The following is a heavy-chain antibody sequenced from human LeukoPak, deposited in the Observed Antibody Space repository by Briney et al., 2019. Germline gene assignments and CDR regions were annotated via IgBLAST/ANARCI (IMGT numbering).Heavy chain of an antibody. V-gene: IGHV3-23*01. CDR1: GFTFSSYA. Sequence: GGSLRLSCAASGFTFSSYAMSWVRQAPGKGLEWVSAISGSGGNTYYADSVKGRFTISRDNSKNTLYLQMNSLRAEDTAVYYCAKGSGEWRLWYYIDYWGQGTLVTVSS. D-gene: IGHD5-18*01. J-gene: IGHJ4*02. CDR3: AKGSGEWRLWYYIDY. CDR2: ISGSGGNT.